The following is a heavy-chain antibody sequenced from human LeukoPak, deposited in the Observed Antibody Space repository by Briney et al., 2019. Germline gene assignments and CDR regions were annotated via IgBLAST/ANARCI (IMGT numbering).Heavy chain of an antibody. J-gene: IGHJ4*02. V-gene: IGHV3-11*01. D-gene: IGHD2-15*01. CDR3: ARGQCSGDSCYSLFDY. CDR1: GFTFSDYY. Sequence: PGGSLRLSCAASGFTFSDYYMSWIRQAPGKGLEWVSYISNSGSIIYYVDSVKGRFTISRDNAKNSLYLHMNSLRAEDTAIYYCARGQCSGDSCYSLFDYWGQGTLVTVSS. CDR2: ISNSGSII.